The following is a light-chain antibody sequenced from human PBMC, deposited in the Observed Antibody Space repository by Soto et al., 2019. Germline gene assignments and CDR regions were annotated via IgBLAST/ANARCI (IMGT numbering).Light chain of an antibody. Sequence: SYELTQPPSVSVAPGQTARITCGGNNIGSKSVHWYQQKPGQAPVLVVYDDSERPSGIPERFSGSNSGNTATQTISRVEAGDEADYYCQVWDSSSDSYVFGTGTKVTVL. V-gene: IGLV3-21*02. CDR2: DDS. CDR1: NIGSKS. J-gene: IGLJ1*01. CDR3: QVWDSSSDSYV.